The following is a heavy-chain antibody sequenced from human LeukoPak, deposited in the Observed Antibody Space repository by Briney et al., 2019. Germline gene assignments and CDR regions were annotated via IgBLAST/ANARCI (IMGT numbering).Heavy chain of an antibody. CDR2: ISYDGSNK. D-gene: IGHD3-22*01. J-gene: IGHJ1*01. V-gene: IGHV3-30*18. Sequence: GGSLRLSCAASGFTFSSYGMHWVRQAPGKGLEGVAVISYDGSNKYYADSVKGRFTISRDNWKNPLYLQINRLRAQDTAVYYCAKDTAYYDSSGYYHDPSLRQHWGQGTLVTVSS. CDR1: GFTFSSYG. CDR3: AKDTAYYDSSGYYHDPSLRQH.